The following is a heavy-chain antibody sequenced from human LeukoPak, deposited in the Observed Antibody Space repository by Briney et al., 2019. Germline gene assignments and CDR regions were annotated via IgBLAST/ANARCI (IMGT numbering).Heavy chain of an antibody. CDR3: AREGMNYDSGGYFDY. CDR1: GFTFSSYE. V-gene: IGHV3-48*03. CDR2: ISSSGSTI. J-gene: IGHJ4*02. D-gene: IGHD3-22*01. Sequence: GGSLRLSCAASGFTFSSYEMNWVRQAPGKGLEWVSYISSSGSTIYYADSVKGRFTISRDNAKNTLYLQMNSLRAEDTAVYYCAREGMNYDSGGYFDYWGQGTLVTVSS.